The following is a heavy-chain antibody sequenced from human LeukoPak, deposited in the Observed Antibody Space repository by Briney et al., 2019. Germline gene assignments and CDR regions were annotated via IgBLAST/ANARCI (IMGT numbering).Heavy chain of an antibody. V-gene: IGHV3-30*18. CDR3: VKDRGYYFDF. CDR1: GFTFSNYG. D-gene: IGHD3-10*01. CDR2: ISYDGSNK. J-gene: IGHJ4*02. Sequence: PGGSLRLSCAASGFTFSNYGMHWVRQAPGKGLEWVALISYDGSNKYYADSVKGRFTISRDNSKNTLYLQMSSLRDEDTAVYCCVKDRGYYFDFWGQGTLLTFSS.